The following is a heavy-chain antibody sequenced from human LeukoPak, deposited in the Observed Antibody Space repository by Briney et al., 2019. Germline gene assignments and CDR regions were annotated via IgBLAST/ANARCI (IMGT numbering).Heavy chain of an antibody. CDR3: VKQGRQGDSGNNWFDP. D-gene: IGHD3-10*01. V-gene: IGHV3-23*01. CDR1: GFTFSDYA. J-gene: IGHJ5*02. Sequence: GGSLRLSCAASGFTFSDYAMTWVRQAPGKGLEWVSCLSSSGRATHYADSVKSRFSLSRDTSTNTLYLQMNSLRAEDTAVYYCVKQGRQGDSGNNWFDPWGQGTLLTVSS. CDR2: LSSSGRAT.